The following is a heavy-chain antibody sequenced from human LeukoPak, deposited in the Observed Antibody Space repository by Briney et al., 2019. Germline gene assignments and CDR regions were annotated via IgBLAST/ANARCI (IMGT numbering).Heavy chain of an antibody. CDR1: GGSISSYY. D-gene: IGHD6-13*01. Sequence: SETLSLTCTVSGGSISSYYWSWIRQPPGKGLEWIGYIYYSGSTNYNPSLKSRVTISVDTSKNQFSLKLSSVTAADTAVYYCARDRAAAGGGDWFDPWGQGTLVTVSS. CDR3: ARDRAAAGGGDWFDP. CDR2: IYYSGST. J-gene: IGHJ5*02. V-gene: IGHV4-59*01.